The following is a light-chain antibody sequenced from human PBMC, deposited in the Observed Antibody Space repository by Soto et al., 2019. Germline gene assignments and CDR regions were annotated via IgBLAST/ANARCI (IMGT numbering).Light chain of an antibody. CDR1: QSVSSSY. CDR2: GAS. J-gene: IGKJ4*01. V-gene: IGKV3-20*01. Sequence: DIVLTQSPGTLSLSPGERATLSCRASQSVSSSYLAWFQQKPGQAPRLLIYGASCRATGIPDRFSGSGSGTEFTLIISRLEPEDFAVYYCQQYGSSPEITFGGGTKVEIK. CDR3: QQYGSSPEIT.